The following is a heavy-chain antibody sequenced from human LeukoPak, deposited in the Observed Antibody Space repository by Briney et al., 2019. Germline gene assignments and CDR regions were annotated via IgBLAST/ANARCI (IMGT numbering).Heavy chain of an antibody. Sequence: SQTLSLTCAISGDSVSSNSVAWNWIRQSPSRGLEWLGRTYYRSKWYNDYAVSVKSRITFNPDTTKNQFSLQLSSVTPEDTAVYYCARSVRCTTARCYTDARWFDPWGQGTRVTVSS. CDR2: TYYRSKWYN. J-gene: IGHJ5*02. CDR1: GDSVSSNSVA. V-gene: IGHV6-1*01. CDR3: ARSVRCTTARCYTDARWFDP. D-gene: IGHD2-2*02.